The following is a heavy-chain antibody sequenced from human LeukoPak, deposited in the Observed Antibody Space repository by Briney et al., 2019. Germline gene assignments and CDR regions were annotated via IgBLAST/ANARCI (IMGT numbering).Heavy chain of an antibody. D-gene: IGHD1-26*01. V-gene: IGHV3-74*01. Sequence: GGSLRLSCAASGFTFSSNWMHWVRQAPGKGLVWVSRINEDGSTTNYADSVKGRSTIFRDNAKNTLYLQMNSLRAEDTAVYYCVRDLGGRSGHWGQGTLVTVFS. CDR3: VRDLGGRSGH. CDR2: INEDGSTT. J-gene: IGHJ4*02. CDR1: GFTFSSNW.